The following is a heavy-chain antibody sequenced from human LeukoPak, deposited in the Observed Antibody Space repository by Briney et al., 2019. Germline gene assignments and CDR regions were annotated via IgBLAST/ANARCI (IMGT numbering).Heavy chain of an antibody. CDR2: ISARNGDT. Sequence: ASVKVSCKASGYTLTSYGLSWVRQAPGQTLEWMGWISARNGDTKFADKFQGRLTMTTDTPASTVYMELRSLTSDDTGVYYCARDLQYSSGYQRGAFDIWGQGTMVTVS. J-gene: IGHJ3*02. CDR1: GYTLTSYG. V-gene: IGHV1-18*04. D-gene: IGHD6-19*01. CDR3: ARDLQYSSGYQRGAFDI.